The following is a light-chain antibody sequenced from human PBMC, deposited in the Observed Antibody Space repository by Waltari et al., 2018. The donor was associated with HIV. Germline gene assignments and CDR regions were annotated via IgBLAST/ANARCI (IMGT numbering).Light chain of an antibody. Sequence: QSVLTQPPSASGTPGPRVTISCSASSSNIVGYTVNWYQQLPGTAPKLLIYSNNQRPSGVPVRFSGSKSGTSASLAISGLQSEDEADYYCAAWDDSLNGVVFGGGTKLTVL. CDR3: AAWDDSLNGVV. J-gene: IGLJ2*01. CDR1: SSNIVGYT. CDR2: SNN. V-gene: IGLV1-44*01.